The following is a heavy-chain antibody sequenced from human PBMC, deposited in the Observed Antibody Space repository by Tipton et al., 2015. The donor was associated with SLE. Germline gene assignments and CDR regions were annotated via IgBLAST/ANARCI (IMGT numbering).Heavy chain of an antibody. Sequence: QLVQSGAEVKPSETLSLTCAVYGGSFSGYYWSWIRQPPGKGLEWIGEINHSGSTNYNPSLKSRVTISVDTSKNQFSLKLSSVTAADTAVYYCASRKRRQQRLATNAFDIWGQGTMVTVSS. V-gene: IGHV4-34*01. D-gene: IGHD6-19*01. CDR2: INHSGST. CDR3: ASRKRRQQRLATNAFDI. J-gene: IGHJ3*02. CDR1: GGSFSGYY.